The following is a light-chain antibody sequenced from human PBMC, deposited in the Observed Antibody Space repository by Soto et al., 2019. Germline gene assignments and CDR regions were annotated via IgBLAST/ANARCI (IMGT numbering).Light chain of an antibody. Sequence: IQMPQSPASLSASVGDRVTITCQASQDISNSFTWYQQKAGKAPKLPISDTSELHTGVPSRFSGRRSETEFPCTISRLQLEDIATYYCQQYDKRVSLGQGTKLEIK. CDR2: DTS. CDR1: QDISNS. J-gene: IGKJ2*01. V-gene: IGKV1-33*01. CDR3: QQYDKRVS.